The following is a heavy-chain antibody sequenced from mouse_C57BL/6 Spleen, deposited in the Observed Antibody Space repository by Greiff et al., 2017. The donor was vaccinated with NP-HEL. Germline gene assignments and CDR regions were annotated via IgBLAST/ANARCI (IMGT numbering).Heavy chain of an antibody. CDR1: GFSLTSYG. CDR2: IWRGGST. CDR3: AKGYYSNSFYAMDY. V-gene: IGHV2-5*01. D-gene: IGHD2-5*01. J-gene: IGHJ4*01. Sequence: QVHVKQSGPGLVQPSQSLSITCTVSGFSLTSYGVHWVRQSPGKGLEWLGVIWRGGSTDYNAAFMSRLSITKYNSKSQVFFKMNSLQADDTAIYYCAKGYYSNSFYAMDYWGQGTSVTVSS.